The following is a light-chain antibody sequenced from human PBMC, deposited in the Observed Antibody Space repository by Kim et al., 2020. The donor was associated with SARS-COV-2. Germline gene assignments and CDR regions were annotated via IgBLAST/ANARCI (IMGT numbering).Light chain of an antibody. J-gene: IGKJ2*01. V-gene: IGKV1-39*01. CDR1: QSLSSD. CDR3: QQSDSTPHH. CDR2: AAS. Sequence: DIQLTQFPSSLSASVGDRVTITCRASQSLSSDLNWYQQKPGKAPKLLIYAASSLQSGVPSRFSGSGSGTDCTLTISSLQPEDFATYYCQQSDSTPHHFGRGTKVEI.